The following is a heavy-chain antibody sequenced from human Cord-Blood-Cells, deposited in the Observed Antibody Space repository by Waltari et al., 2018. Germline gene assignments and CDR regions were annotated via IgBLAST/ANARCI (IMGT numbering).Heavy chain of an antibody. J-gene: IGHJ5*02. CDR1: GFTVRSNY. CDR3: ARSFRFLEWLGWFDP. Sequence: EVQLVESGGGLIKPGGSLRLSCAASGFTVRSNYLSWVRQAPGKGLEWVSVIYSGGSTYYADSVKGRFTISRDNSKNTLYLQMNSLRAEDTAVYYCARSFRFLEWLGWFDPWGQGTLVTVSS. V-gene: IGHV3-53*01. CDR2: IYSGGST. D-gene: IGHD3-3*01.